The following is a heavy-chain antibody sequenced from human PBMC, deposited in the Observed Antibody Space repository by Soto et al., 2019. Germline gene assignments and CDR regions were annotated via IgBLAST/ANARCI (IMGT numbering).Heavy chain of an antibody. CDR1: GGFI. J-gene: IGHJ4*02. D-gene: IGHD1-20*01. Sequence: SETLSLTCPVSGGFIWGWIRQSPAKGLEWVGYIYDSGRYNYNPSLESPLTISIDTSKNQFSLRLASVTAADTVVYYCARGTSNWSWKFEHWGQGILVTVSP. V-gene: IGHV4-59*01. CDR2: IYDSGRY. CDR3: ARGTSNWSWKFEH.